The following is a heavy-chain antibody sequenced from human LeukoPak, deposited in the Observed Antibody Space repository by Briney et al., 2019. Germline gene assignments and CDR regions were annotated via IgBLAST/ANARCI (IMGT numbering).Heavy chain of an antibody. CDR2: ISSSSSTI. V-gene: IGHV3-48*01. D-gene: IGHD2-2*03. J-gene: IGHJ4*02. CDR3: ASVGHCTSSSCPYYFDY. Sequence: GGSLRLSCAASGLTSSDYTMNWVRQAPGKGLEWVSYISSSSSTISYADSVKGRFTISRDNAKNSLFLQMNSLRAEDTAVYYCASVGHCTSSSCPYYFDYWGQGTLVTVSS. CDR1: GLTSSDYT.